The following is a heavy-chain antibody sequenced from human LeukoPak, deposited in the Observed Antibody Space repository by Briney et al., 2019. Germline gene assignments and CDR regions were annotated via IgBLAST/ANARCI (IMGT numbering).Heavy chain of an antibody. J-gene: IGHJ4*02. CDR2: IYYSGST. CDR3: AGYHDYGDYLASYFDY. CDR1: GGSISSYY. V-gene: IGHV4-59*01. Sequence: PSETLSLTCTVSGGSISSYYWSWIRQPPGKGLEWIGYIYYSGSTNYNPSLKSRVTISVDTSKNQFSLKLSSVTAADTAVYYCAGYHDYGDYLASYFDYWGQGTLVTVSS. D-gene: IGHD4-17*01.